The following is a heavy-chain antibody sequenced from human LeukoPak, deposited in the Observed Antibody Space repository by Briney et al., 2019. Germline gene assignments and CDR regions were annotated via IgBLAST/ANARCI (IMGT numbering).Heavy chain of an antibody. Sequence: GGSLRLSCAASGFTFSSYGMHWVRQAPGKGLEWVAVIWYGGSNKYYADSVKGRFTISRDNSKNTLYLQMNSLRAEDTAVYYCAKRVHYDSSAAYFDYWGQGTLVTVSS. D-gene: IGHD3-22*01. J-gene: IGHJ4*02. CDR1: GFTFSSYG. CDR3: AKRVHYDSSAAYFDY. V-gene: IGHV3-30*02. CDR2: IWYGGSNK.